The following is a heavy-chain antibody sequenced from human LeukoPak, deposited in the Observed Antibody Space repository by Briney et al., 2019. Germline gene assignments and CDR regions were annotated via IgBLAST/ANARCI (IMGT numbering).Heavy chain of an antibody. CDR2: ISSSSSTI. V-gene: IGHV3-48*01. CDR1: GFTFSYYS. J-gene: IGHJ4*02. CDR3: ARDVIFGVVTREDTFDY. D-gene: IGHD3-3*01. Sequence: GGSLRLSCAASGFTFSYYSMNWVRQAPGKGLEWVSYISSSSSTIYYADSVKGRFTISRDNAKNSLYLQMNSLRAEDTAVYYCARDVIFGVVTREDTFDYWGQGTLVTVSS.